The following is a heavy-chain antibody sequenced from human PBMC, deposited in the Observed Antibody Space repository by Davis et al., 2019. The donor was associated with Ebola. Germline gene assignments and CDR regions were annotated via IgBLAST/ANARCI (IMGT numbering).Heavy chain of an antibody. CDR2: FYLSGST. J-gene: IGHJ4*02. CDR3: ARARTSYYGD. CDR1: GGSISTDNYY. Sequence: PGGSLRLSCAVSGGSISTDNYYWTWIRQPPGKGLEWIGYFYLSGSTNYSPSLRSRVTISVDKSKNQFSLRLSSVTAADTAFYYCARARTSYYGDWGLGTLVTVSS. V-gene: IGHV4-61*01. D-gene: IGHD2-2*01.